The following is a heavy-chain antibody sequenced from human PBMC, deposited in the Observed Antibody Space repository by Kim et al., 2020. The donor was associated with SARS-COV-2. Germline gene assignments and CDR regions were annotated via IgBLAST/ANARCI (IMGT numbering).Heavy chain of an antibody. CDR2: IYSGGST. CDR3: AREKVPLGAVAGYFDY. D-gene: IGHD6-19*01. CDR1: GFTVSSNY. J-gene: IGHJ4*02. Sequence: GGSLRLSCAASGFTVSSNYMSWVRQAPGKGLEWVSVIYSGGSTYYADSVKGRFTISRDNSKNTLYLQMNSLRAEDTAVYYCAREKVPLGAVAGYFDYWGQGTLVTVSS. V-gene: IGHV3-53*01.